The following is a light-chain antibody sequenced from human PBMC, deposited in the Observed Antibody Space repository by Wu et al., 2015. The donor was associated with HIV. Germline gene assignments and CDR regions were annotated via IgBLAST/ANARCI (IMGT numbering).Light chain of an antibody. CDR3: HQYNSWSQT. J-gene: IGKJ1*01. CDR2: DAS. V-gene: IGKV3-15*01. CDR1: QTVKNN. Sequence: EIVMTQSPVTLSVSPGEGATLSCRASQTVKNNLAWSQQRPGQAPRLLIYDASTRATGIPARFSGRGSGTEFTLTISSMQSEDFAVYYCHQYNSWSQTFGQGTKVEI.